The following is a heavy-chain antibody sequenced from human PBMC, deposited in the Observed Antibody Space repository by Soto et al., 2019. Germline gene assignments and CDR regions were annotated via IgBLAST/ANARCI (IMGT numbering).Heavy chain of an antibody. CDR1: GGSISSSNW. J-gene: IGHJ4*02. D-gene: IGHD5-18*01. Sequence: ASETLSLTCAVSGGSISSSNWWSWVRQPPGKGLEWIGEVNHSGSTNYNPSLKSRVTISVDTSKNQFSLKLSSVTAADTAVYYCARGLTEWRYSYGLDYWGQGTLVTVSS. V-gene: IGHV4-4*02. CDR3: ARGLTEWRYSYGLDY. CDR2: VNHSGST.